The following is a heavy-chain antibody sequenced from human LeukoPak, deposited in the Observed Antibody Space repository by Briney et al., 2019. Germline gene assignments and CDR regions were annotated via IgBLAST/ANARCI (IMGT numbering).Heavy chain of an antibody. D-gene: IGHD2-21*02. CDR2: IFADGSTT. CDR3: ARELPREVTLDY. V-gene: IGHV3-74*01. Sequence: QPGGSLRLSCVASEFNFFSYGMQWVRQAPGHGLVWVSRIFADGSTTSYADSVKGRFTISRDNAKNTLYLQMNSLRAEDTAVYYCARELPREVTLDYWGQGTLVTVSP. CDR1: EFNFFSYG. J-gene: IGHJ4*01.